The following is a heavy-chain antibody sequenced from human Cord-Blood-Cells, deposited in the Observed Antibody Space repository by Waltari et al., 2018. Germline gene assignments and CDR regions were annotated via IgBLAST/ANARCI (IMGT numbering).Heavy chain of an antibody. CDR2: INAGNGNT. Sequence: QVQLVQSGAEVKKPGASVKVSCKASGYTFTSYAMHWVRQAPGQRLEWMGWINAGNGNTKYSQKFQGRVTITRDRSASTAYMELSSLRSEDTAVYDCASAGSGSYYAFDIWGQGTMVTVSS. D-gene: IGHD1-26*01. J-gene: IGHJ3*02. V-gene: IGHV1-3*01. CDR3: ASAGSGSYYAFDI. CDR1: GYTFTSYA.